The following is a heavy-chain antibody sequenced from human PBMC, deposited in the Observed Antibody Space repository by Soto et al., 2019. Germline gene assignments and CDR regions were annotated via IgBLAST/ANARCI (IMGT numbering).Heavy chain of an antibody. J-gene: IGHJ4*02. CDR1: GFTFSSYG. Sequence: QVQLVESGGGVVQPGRSLRLSCAASGFTFSSYGMHWVRQAPGKGLEWVAVIWYDGSNKYYADSVKGRFTTSRDNSKNKLYLQMNSLRAEDTAVYYCARDCAGYSSGWYQRGGFDYLGQRTLVTVSS. CDR2: IWYDGSNK. D-gene: IGHD6-19*01. V-gene: IGHV3-33*01. CDR3: ARDCAGYSSGWYQRGGFDY.